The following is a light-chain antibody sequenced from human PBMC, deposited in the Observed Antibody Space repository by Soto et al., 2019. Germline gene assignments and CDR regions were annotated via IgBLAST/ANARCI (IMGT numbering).Light chain of an antibody. V-gene: IGLV2-14*01. Sequence: QSALTQPASVSGSPGQTITISCTGTSSDVGGYNYVSWYQQYPGKAPKLMIYEVNNRPSGVSNRFSGSKSGNTASLTISGLQTEDEADYYCSSYTSSSTLFGTGTKVTVL. J-gene: IGLJ1*01. CDR1: SSDVGGYNY. CDR2: EVN. CDR3: SSYTSSSTL.